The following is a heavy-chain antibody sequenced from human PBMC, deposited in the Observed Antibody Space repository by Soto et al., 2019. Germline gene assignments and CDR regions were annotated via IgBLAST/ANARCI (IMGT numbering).Heavy chain of an antibody. CDR1: GFTFSNYV. CDR2: ISGSGGTT. D-gene: IGHD1-26*01. CDR3: AKVGGIGYYYYYMDV. V-gene: IGHV3-23*01. Sequence: GGSLRLSCAASGFTFSNYVMSWVRQAPGKGLVWVSSISGSGGTTYYGDSVKGRFTISRDNSKNTLYLQMNSLRAEDTAIYYCAKVGGIGYYYYYMDVWGKGTTVTVSS. J-gene: IGHJ6*03.